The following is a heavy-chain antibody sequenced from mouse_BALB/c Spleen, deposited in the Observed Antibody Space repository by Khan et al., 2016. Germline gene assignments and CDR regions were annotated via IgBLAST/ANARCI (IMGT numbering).Heavy chain of an antibody. V-gene: IGHV3-6*02. CDR2: ISYDGSN. CDR3: ARDPFYYYGSSYWYFDV. CDR1: GYSITSGYY. D-gene: IGHD1-1*01. Sequence: EVQLQESGPGLVKPSQSLSLTCSVTGYSITSGYYWNWIRQFPGNKLEWMGYISYDGSNNYNPSLKNRISITRDTSKNQFFLKLNSVTTEDTATYYCARDPFYYYGSSYWYFDVWGAGTMVTVSS. J-gene: IGHJ1*01.